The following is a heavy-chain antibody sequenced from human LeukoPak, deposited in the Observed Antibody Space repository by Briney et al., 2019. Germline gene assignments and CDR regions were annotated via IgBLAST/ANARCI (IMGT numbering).Heavy chain of an antibody. CDR2: IYYSGST. J-gene: IGHJ4*02. CDR1: GGSLSSSSYY. CDR3: ARLSITYYDSSGYYYPFDY. V-gene: IGHV4-39*01. D-gene: IGHD3-22*01. Sequence: SETLSLTRTVSGGSLSSSSYYWGWTRQPPGKGREWIGSIYYSGSTYYNPSLKSRVTISVDTSKNQFSLKLSSVTAADTAVYYCARLSITYYDSSGYYYPFDYWGQGTLVTVSS.